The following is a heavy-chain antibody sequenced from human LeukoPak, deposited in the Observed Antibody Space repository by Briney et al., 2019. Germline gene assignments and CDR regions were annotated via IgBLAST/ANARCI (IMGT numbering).Heavy chain of an antibody. CDR2: MNPNSGNT. V-gene: IGHV1-8*01. CDR1: GYTFTSCD. Sequence: KVSXKAXGYTFTSCDINWVRQATGQGLEWMGWMNPNSGNTGYAQKFQGRVTMTRNTSISTAYMELSSLRSEDTAVYYCARGLAWELPQWGQGTLVTVSS. J-gene: IGHJ4*02. D-gene: IGHD1-26*01. CDR3: ARGLAWELPQ.